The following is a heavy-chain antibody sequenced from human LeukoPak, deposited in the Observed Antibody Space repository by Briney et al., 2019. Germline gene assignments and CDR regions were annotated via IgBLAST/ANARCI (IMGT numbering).Heavy chain of an antibody. CDR3: ARDLLTTSIAVAGMVHQHSGFDY. V-gene: IGHV3-9*01. J-gene: IGHJ4*02. CDR1: GFTFDDYA. Sequence: GGSRRLSCAASGFTFDDYAMHWVRQAPGKGLEWVSGISWNSGSIGYADSVKGRFTISRDNAKNSLYLQMNSLRAEDTAVYYCARDLLTTSIAVAGMVHQHSGFDYWGQGTLVTVSS. D-gene: IGHD6-19*01. CDR2: ISWNSGSI.